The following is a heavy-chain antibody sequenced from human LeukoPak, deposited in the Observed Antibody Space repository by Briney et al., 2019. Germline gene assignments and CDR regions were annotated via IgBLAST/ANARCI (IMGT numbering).Heavy chain of an antibody. V-gene: IGHV4-59*08. CDR1: GGSISSYY. Sequence: SETLSLTCTVSGGSISSYYWSWIRQPPGKGLEWIGYIYYSGSTNYNPSLKSRVTISVDTSKNQFSLKLSSVTAADTAVYYCARHLTLTDYGDYEWIPERHWYFDLWGRGTLVTVSS. CDR3: ARHLTLTDYGDYEWIPERHWYFDL. CDR2: IYYSGST. J-gene: IGHJ2*01. D-gene: IGHD4-17*01.